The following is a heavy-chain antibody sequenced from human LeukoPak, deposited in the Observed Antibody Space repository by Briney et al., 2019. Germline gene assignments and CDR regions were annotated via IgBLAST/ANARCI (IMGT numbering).Heavy chain of an antibody. J-gene: IGHJ5*02. CDR1: GFTVSSNS. V-gene: IGHV3-53*01. Sequence: GGSLRLSCTVSGFTVSSNSMSWVRQAPGKGLEWVSFIYSDNTHYSDSVKGRFTISRDNSKNTLYLQMNSLRVEDTAVYYCAKEGGASGSLYNWFDLWGQGTLVTVSS. D-gene: IGHD3-10*01. CDR2: IYSDNT. CDR3: AKEGGASGSLYNWFDL.